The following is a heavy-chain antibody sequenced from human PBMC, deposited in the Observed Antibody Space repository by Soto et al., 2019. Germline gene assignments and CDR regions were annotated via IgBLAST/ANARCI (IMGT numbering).Heavy chain of an antibody. Sequence: HPGGSLRLSCAASGFTFSSYGMHWVRQAPGKGLEWVAVISYDGSNKYYADSVKGRFTISRDNSKNTLYLQMNSLRAEDTAVYYCAKDPTRDYYGMDVWGQGTTVTVSS. CDR1: GFTFSSYG. CDR3: AKDPTRDYYGMDV. J-gene: IGHJ6*02. CDR2: ISYDGSNK. D-gene: IGHD5-12*01. V-gene: IGHV3-30*18.